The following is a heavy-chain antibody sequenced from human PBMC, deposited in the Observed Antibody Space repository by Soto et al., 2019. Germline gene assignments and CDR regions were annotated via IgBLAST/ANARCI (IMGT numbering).Heavy chain of an antibody. CDR3: AKDPDRYDYVWGTYRYIDH. D-gene: IGHD3-16*02. V-gene: IGHV3-23*01. CDR1: VITFSNYA. CDR2: ISTSGGRP. Sequence: GSLRLSGTASVITFSNYAMSWVRQAPRKGLEWVSSISTSGGRPYYADSVKGRFTISRDNSKNTLYLQMNSLRVEDTAVYYCAKDPDRYDYVWGTYRYIDHWGQGTLVTVSS. J-gene: IGHJ4*02.